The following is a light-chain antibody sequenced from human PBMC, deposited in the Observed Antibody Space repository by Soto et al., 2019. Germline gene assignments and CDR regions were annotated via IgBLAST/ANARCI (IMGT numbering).Light chain of an antibody. CDR2: DVS. Sequence: QSALTQPASVSGSPGQSITISCPGTSSDVGGYNYVSWYQQHPGTAPKLMIYDVSHRPSGVSNRFSGSKAGNTASLTISGLHAEDDADYSCSSYTSSSTLIYVFGTGTKLTVL. V-gene: IGLV2-14*01. J-gene: IGLJ1*01. CDR1: SSDVGGYNY. CDR3: SSYTSSSTLIYV.